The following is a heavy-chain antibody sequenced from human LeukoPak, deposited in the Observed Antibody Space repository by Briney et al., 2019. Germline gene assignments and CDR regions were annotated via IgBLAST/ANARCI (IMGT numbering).Heavy chain of an antibody. CDR1: GFTFSSYW. CDR3: ARDQYALDYFDY. CDR2: INSDGSST. D-gene: IGHD3-16*01. J-gene: IGHJ4*02. V-gene: IGHV3-74*01. Sequence: GGSLRLSCAASGFTFSSYWMHWVRQTPGKGLVWVSRINSDGSSTSYADSVKGRFTISKDNAKNTLYLQMNSLRAEDTAVYYCARDQYALDYFDYWGQGTLVTVSS.